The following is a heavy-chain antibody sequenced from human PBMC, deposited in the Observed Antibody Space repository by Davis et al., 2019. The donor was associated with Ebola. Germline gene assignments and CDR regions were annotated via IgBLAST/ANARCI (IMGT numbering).Heavy chain of an antibody. CDR3: ARDQYYYDSSGYGTDFDY. CDR1: GFTFSGSA. J-gene: IGHJ4*02. V-gene: IGHV3-73*01. CDR2: IRSKANSYAT. Sequence: GGSLRLSCAASGFTFSGSAMHWVRQASGKGLEWVGRIRSKANSYATAYAASVKGRFTISRDDSKNTAYLQMNSLKTEDTAVYYCARDQYYYDSSGYGTDFDYWGQGTLVTVSS. D-gene: IGHD3-22*01.